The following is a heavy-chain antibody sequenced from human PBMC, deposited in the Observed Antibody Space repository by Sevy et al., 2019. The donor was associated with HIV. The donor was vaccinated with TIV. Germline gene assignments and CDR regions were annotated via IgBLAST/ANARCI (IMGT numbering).Heavy chain of an antibody. V-gene: IGHV5-51*01. Sequence: GESLKISCKGSGYSFTSYWIGWVRQMPGKGLEWMGIIYPGDSDTRYSPSFQGQVTISADKSISTAYLQWSSLKASDTAMYYCARQRYQLPRQEYNPNYYYYYYMDVWGKGTTVTVSS. CDR3: ARQRYQLPRQEYNPNYYYYYYMDV. CDR1: GYSFTSYW. CDR2: IYPGDSDT. J-gene: IGHJ6*03. D-gene: IGHD2-2*01.